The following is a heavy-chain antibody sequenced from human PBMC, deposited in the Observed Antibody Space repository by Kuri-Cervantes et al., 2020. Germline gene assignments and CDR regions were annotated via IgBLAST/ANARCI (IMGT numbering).Heavy chain of an antibody. Sequence: SETLSLTCTVSGGSISSYYWSWIRQPAGKGLEWIGRIYISGSTNYNPSLKSRITISVDTSKNQFSLKLSSVTAADTALYYCARANRDLRFLEYRQLGYFDYWGLGTLVTVSS. CDR3: ARANRDLRFLEYRQLGYFDY. CDR2: IYISGST. D-gene: IGHD3-3*01. J-gene: IGHJ4*02. V-gene: IGHV4-4*07. CDR1: GGSISSYY.